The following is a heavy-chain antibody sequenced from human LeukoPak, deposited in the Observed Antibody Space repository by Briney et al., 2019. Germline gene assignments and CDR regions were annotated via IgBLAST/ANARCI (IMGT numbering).Heavy chain of an antibody. V-gene: IGHV4-30-2*01. D-gene: IGHD3-3*01. CDR2: IYLSGST. CDR1: GGSISSGGYS. J-gene: IGHJ4*02. CDR3: ARVRPYDFWSGPFDY. Sequence: PSQTLSLTCAVSGGSISSGGYSWSWIRQPPGKGLEWIGYIYLSGSTYYNPSLKSRVTISVDRSKNQFSLKLSSVTAADTAVYYCARVRPYDFWSGPFDYWGQGTLVTVSS.